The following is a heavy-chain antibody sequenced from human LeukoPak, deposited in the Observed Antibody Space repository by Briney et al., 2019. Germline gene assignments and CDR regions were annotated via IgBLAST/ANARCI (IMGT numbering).Heavy chain of an antibody. CDR1: GFTFSSYA. CDR3: AKDPMGFGGGDELSP. V-gene: IGHV3-9*01. Sequence: SLRLFCAASGFTFSSYAMSWVRQAPGKGLEWVSGISWNSGSIGYANSVKGRFTISRDNAKNSLYLQMNSLRAEDTALYYCAKDPMGFGGGDELSPWGQGTLVTVSS. J-gene: IGHJ5*02. CDR2: ISWNSGSI. D-gene: IGHD3-10*01.